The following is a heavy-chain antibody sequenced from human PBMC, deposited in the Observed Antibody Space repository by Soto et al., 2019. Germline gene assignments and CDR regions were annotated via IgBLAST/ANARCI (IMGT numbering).Heavy chain of an antibody. V-gene: IGHV3-30-3*01. Sequence: QVQLVESGGGVVQPGRSLRLSCAASGFTFNNYAIHWVRQAPGKGLEWVAFISYDGSSKYYADSVTGRFTISRDNSRKTLYLQMNSLRAEDTAVYYCARGDGYIYGNTFDSWGQGNLVTVSS. D-gene: IGHD5-18*01. CDR2: ISYDGSSK. CDR1: GFTFNNYA. CDR3: ARGDGYIYGNTFDS. J-gene: IGHJ4*02.